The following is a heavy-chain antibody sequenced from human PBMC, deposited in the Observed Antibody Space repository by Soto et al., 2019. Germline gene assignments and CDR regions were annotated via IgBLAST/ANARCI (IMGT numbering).Heavy chain of an antibody. J-gene: IGHJ3*02. CDR3: ATGTHHADDVYDI. V-gene: IGHV3-11*06. D-gene: IGHD1-7*01. CDR2: INRPSSFT. CDR1: GFTFSDNF. Sequence: QAQLVESGGGLVKPGGSLRLSCAASGFTFSDNFMAWIRQVPGKGLEFVSYINRPSSFTSYADSVKGRFTISRDNAKSALFLQINSLRVEDTAVYYCATGTHHADDVYDIWGQGTMVTVSP.